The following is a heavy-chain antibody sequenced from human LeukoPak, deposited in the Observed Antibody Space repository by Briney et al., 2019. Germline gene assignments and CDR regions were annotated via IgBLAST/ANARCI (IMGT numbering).Heavy chain of an antibody. CDR3: AREGPYSSGWYGDYYYYMDV. J-gene: IGHJ6*03. V-gene: IGHV1-69*04. D-gene: IGHD6-19*01. CDR2: IIPILGIA. CDR1: GGTFSSYT. Sequence: SVKISCKASGGTFSSYTISWVRQAPGQGLEWMGRIIPILGIANYAQKFQGRVTITADKSTSTAYMELSSLRSEDTAVYYCAREGPYSSGWYGDYYYYMDVWGKGTTVTVSS.